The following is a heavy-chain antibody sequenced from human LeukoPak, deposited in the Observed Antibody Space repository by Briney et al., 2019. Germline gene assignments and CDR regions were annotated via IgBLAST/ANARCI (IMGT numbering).Heavy chain of an antibody. V-gene: IGHV3-30*02. CDR2: IRYDGNDK. CDR3: AKESKQWLVQGDWFDP. Sequence: GGSPRLSCAASGFTFSNCGMHWVRQAPGKGLEWVAFIRYDGNDKSYADSVKGRFTISRDNSKNTLYLQMNSLRAEDTAVYYCAKESKQWLVQGDWFDPWGQGTLVTVSS. CDR1: GFTFSNCG. J-gene: IGHJ5*02. D-gene: IGHD6-19*01.